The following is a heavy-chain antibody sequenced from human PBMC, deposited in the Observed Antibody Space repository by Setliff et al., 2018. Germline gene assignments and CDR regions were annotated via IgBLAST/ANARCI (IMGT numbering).Heavy chain of an antibody. J-gene: IGHJ4*02. V-gene: IGHV3-7*03. D-gene: IGHD3-22*01. CDR3: AKGQGFYDSSATAWWVY. CDR2: IKQDGSEK. CDR1: GFTFSRYW. Sequence: GGSLRLSCAASGFTFSRYWMSWVRQAPGKGLEWVANIKQDGSEKYYVDSVKGRFTVSRDNSKNTLFLQMHSLRAEDTAVYYCAKGQGFYDSSATAWWVYWGQGTLVTVSS.